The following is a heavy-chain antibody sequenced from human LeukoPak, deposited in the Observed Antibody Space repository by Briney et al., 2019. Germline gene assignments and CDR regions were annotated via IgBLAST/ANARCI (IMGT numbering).Heavy chain of an antibody. CDR2: ISSSSSYI. V-gene: IGHV3-21*01. CDR1: GFTFSSYS. Sequence: GGSLRLSCAASGFTFSSYSMNWVRQAPGKGLEWVSSISSSSSYIYYADSVKGRFTISRDNAKNSLYLQMNSLRAEDTAVYCCARESYDFWSGYPNDYWGQGTLVTVSS. CDR3: ARESYDFWSGYPNDY. J-gene: IGHJ4*02. D-gene: IGHD3-3*01.